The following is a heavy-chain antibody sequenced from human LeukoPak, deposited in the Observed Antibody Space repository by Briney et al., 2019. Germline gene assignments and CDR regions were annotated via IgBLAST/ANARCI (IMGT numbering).Heavy chain of an antibody. CDR1: GDSFAHYW. CDR3: ARRWLLNDAFDV. D-gene: IGHD5-12*01. V-gene: IGHV5-51*01. J-gene: IGHJ3*01. CDR2: IYPGDSET. Sequence: GESLKISCKDSGDSFAHYWIGWARQMPGKGLEWMGIIYPGDSETRYSPSFQGQVTFSADKSISTAYLQWSSLKASDTAMYYCARRWLLNDAFDVWGQGTMVTVSS.